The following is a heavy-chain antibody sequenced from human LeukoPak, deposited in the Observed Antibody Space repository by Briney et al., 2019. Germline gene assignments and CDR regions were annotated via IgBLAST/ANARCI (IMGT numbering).Heavy chain of an antibody. CDR2: ISSSSSYI. V-gene: IGHV3-21*01. CDR1: GFTFSSYS. Sequence: GGSLRLSCAASGFTFSSYSMNWVRQAPGKGLEWVSSISSSSSYIYYADSVKGRFTISRDNAKNSLYLQMNSLRAEDTAVYYCARDRAGQQLADYWGQGTLVTVAS. D-gene: IGHD6-13*01. J-gene: IGHJ4*02. CDR3: ARDRAGQQLADY.